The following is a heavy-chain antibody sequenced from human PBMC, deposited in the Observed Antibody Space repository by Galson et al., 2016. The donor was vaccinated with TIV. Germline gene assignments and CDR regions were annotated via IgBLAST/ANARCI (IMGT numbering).Heavy chain of an antibody. CDR2: FDPEVQKT. Sequence: SVKVSCKVSGDSLTDLVIHWVRQAPGKGLEWVGGFDPEVQKTIYAQIFQGRVTLTADTSIDTAYMELGSLRFEDTAVYFCATVAWFPGLSLDNWGQGTLVTVSS. J-gene: IGHJ4*02. CDR3: ATVAWFPGLSLDN. CDR1: GDSLTDLV. V-gene: IGHV1-24*01. D-gene: IGHD3-22*01.